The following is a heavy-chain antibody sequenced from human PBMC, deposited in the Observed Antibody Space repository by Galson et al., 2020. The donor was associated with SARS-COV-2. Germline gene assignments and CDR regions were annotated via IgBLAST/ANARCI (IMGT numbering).Heavy chain of an antibody. CDR3: ARDGVPAGDCRSGNCYSGY. CDR1: GYTFDSYG. Sequence: GESLKISCKVSGYTFDSYGISWVRQAPGQGLEWMGWINTYNRIANYAQKFQGRVSMTIDTSTTTVYMEVRRLRSADTALYYCARDGVPAGDCRSGNCYSGYWGQGTLVTVSS. D-gene: IGHD2-15*01. CDR2: INTYNRIA. V-gene: IGHV1-18*04. J-gene: IGHJ4*02.